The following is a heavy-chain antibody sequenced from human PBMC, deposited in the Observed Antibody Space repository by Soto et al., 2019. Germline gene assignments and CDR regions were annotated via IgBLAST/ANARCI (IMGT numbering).Heavy chain of an antibody. CDR3: AREIFTSPLPDRGMDV. CDR2: ISYDGNNQ. J-gene: IGHJ6*02. V-gene: IGHV3-30-3*01. Sequence: QVQLVESGGGVVQPGRSLRLSCAASEFTFSPYAMHWVRQAPGKGLEWVVGISYDGNNQYYADYVKGRFTISRDTAKNTLYLEMNSRRTEDTAIYFCAREIFTSPLPDRGMDVWGQGTTVIVSS. D-gene: IGHD3-3*01. CDR1: EFTFSPYA.